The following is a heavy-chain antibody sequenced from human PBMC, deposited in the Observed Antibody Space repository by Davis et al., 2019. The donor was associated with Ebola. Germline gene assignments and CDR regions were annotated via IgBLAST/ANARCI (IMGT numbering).Heavy chain of an antibody. V-gene: IGHV1-18*04. D-gene: IGHD5-18*01. CDR1: GYTFTGYN. CDR3: ARGHNYGFEY. Sequence: ASVKVSCKASGYTFTGYNMHWVRQAPGQGLEWMGWISGYNGNTNYAQKFQGRVTMTTDTSTSTAYMELRSLRSDDTAVYYCARGHNYGFEYWGQGTLVTVSS. CDR2: ISGYNGNT. J-gene: IGHJ4*02.